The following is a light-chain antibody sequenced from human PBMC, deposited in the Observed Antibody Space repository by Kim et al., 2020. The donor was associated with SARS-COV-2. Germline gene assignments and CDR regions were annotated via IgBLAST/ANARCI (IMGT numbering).Light chain of an antibody. CDR2: YDG. CDR3: QVWDSTIDHRVV. J-gene: IGLJ3*02. CDR1: NSGSTS. Sequence: PGKTARISCGGDNSGSTSVHWGQQKPGQAPVLVISYDGKQPSGIPERFSGSNSGNTATLTISRVEAGDEADYYCQVWDSTIDHRVVFGGGTQLTVL. V-gene: IGLV3-21*04.